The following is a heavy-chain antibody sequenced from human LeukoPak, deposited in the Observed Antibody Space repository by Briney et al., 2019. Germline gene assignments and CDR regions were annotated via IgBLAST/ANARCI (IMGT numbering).Heavy chain of an antibody. CDR1: GFTFSSYW. CDR3: ARNGPGITIFGVVYYYYYYMDV. CDR2: IKQGGSEK. D-gene: IGHD3-3*01. Sequence: GGSLRLSCAASGFTFSSYWMSWVRQAPGKGLEWVANIKQGGSEKYYVDSVKGRFTISRDNAKNSLYLQMNSLRAEDTAVYYCARNGPGITIFGVVYYYYYYMDVWGKGTTVTVSS. J-gene: IGHJ6*03. V-gene: IGHV3-7*01.